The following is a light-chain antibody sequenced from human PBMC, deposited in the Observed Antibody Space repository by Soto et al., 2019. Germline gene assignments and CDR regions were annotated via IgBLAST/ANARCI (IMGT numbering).Light chain of an antibody. Sequence: QSALTQPRSVSGSPGHSVTISCTGTSTDVGGYSYVSWYQQHPGKVPKLIISDVSKRPSGVPDRFSGSKFGNTASLTISGLLAEDEADYYCNSYTSSTTLVFGGGTKLTVL. CDR2: DVS. CDR1: STDVGGYSY. V-gene: IGLV2-11*01. CDR3: NSYTSSTTLV. J-gene: IGLJ3*02.